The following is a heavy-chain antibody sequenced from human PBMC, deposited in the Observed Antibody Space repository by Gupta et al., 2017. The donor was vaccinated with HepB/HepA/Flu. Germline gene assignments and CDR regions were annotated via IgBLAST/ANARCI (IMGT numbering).Heavy chain of an antibody. CDR1: GFTFSSYA. Sequence: EVQLLESGGGLVQPGGSLRLSCAAPGFTFSSYAMSWVRQAPGKGLEWVSAISGSGDITYYADSVKVRFTISRDNSKSTLYLQLNSLRAEDTAVYYCAKDPLYSSSPAALFDYWGQGTLVTVSS. V-gene: IGHV3-23*01. CDR3: AKDPLYSSSPAALFDY. CDR2: ISGSGDIT. J-gene: IGHJ4*02. D-gene: IGHD6-19*01.